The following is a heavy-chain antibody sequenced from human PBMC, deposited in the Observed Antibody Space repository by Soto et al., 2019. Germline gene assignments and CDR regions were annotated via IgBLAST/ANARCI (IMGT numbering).Heavy chain of an antibody. CDR3: ARVPEGAVAPNWFDP. V-gene: IGHV4-61*01. Sequence: SETLSLTCTVSGGSVSSASYFWSWVRQPPGRGLEWIGYIYYSGSTNYNPSLKSRVTISVDTSRNQLSLKLNSVTAADTAVYYCARVPEGAVAPNWFDPWGQGTLVTVSS. CDR1: GGSVSSASYF. CDR2: IYYSGST. D-gene: IGHD6-19*01. J-gene: IGHJ5*02.